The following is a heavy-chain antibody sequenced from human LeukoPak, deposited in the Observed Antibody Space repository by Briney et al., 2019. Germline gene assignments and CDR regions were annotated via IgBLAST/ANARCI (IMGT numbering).Heavy chain of an antibody. V-gene: IGHV1-8*01. CDR3: ARGGYDFWSAPPPPDP. CDR2: MNPNSGNT. D-gene: IGHD3-3*01. Sequence: ASVKVSCKASGYTFTSYDINWVRQATGQGLEWMGWMNPNSGNTGYAQKFQGRVTMTRNTSISTAYMELSSLRSEDTAVYYCARGGYDFWSAPPPPDPWGQGTLVTVPS. CDR1: GYTFTSYD. J-gene: IGHJ5*02.